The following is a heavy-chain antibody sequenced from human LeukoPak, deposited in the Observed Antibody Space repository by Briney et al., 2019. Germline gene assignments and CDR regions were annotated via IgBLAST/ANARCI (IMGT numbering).Heavy chain of an antibody. V-gene: IGHV3-21*01. J-gene: IGHJ4*02. CDR1: GYPFSNNG. D-gene: IGHD2-2*01. Sequence: GGSLRLSCAASGYPFSNNGMHWVRQAPGKGLEWVSFIDTSSRYIYQADSVKGRFTVSRDNAKSSLFLQMNSLRAEDTAVYYCARVGGHCTSTSCPPPDYWGQGTLVTVSS. CDR2: IDTSSRYI. CDR3: ARVGGHCTSTSCPPPDY.